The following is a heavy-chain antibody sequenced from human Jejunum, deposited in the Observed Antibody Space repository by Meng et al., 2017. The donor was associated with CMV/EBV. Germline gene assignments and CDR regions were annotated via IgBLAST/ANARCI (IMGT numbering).Heavy chain of an antibody. Sequence: DSVSRKSAAWHLLGQSPSRGLEWLGRTYYRSKWYNDYTVSVKSRITIKADTTKNQFSLHLNSVTPEDTAVYYCARDSDADDWFDPWGQGTRVTVSS. J-gene: IGHJ5*02. CDR2: TYYRSKWYN. V-gene: IGHV6-1*01. CDR3: ARDSDADDWFDP. D-gene: IGHD3-10*01. CDR1: DSVSRKSAA.